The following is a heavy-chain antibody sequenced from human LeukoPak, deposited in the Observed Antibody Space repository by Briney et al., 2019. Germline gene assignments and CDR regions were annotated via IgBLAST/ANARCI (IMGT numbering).Heavy chain of an antibody. CDR1: GFTFSSYA. J-gene: IGHJ6*02. CDR3: AKEEVPATAITEYYYYYGMDV. Sequence: PGRSLRLSCAASGFTFSSYAMHWVRQAPGKGLEWVAFIQFDGGEKYYADSVKGRFTISRDNSKNTLYLQMNSLRAEDTAVYYCAKEEVPATAITEYYYYYGMDVWGQGTTVTVSS. V-gene: IGHV3-30*04. D-gene: IGHD2-2*01. CDR2: IQFDGGEK.